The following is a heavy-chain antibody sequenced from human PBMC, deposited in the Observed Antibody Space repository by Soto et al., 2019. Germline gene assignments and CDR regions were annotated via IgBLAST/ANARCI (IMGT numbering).Heavy chain of an antibody. J-gene: IGHJ3*02. CDR3: ARRGSDGSGYTAFDI. CDR2: IIPTLGIA. V-gene: IGHV1-69*02. D-gene: IGHD3-22*01. Sequence: SVKVSCKASGGTFSSYTISWVRQAPGQGLERMGRIIPTLGIANYAQKFQGRVTITTDKSTSTAYMELRSLRSDDTAVYYCARRGSDGSGYTAFDIWGQGTMVTVSS. CDR1: GGTFSSYT.